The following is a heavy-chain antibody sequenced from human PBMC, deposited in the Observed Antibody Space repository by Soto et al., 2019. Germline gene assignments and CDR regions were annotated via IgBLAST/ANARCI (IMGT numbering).Heavy chain of an antibody. CDR3: ARDPPFSGILRGPPLMDV. Sequence: QVQLVQSEAEVRKPGASVKVSCKASGYSFTTHGISWVRRAPGHGLEWMGCISAYNGDTHYVQRFQGSLTMTTDTSTSTAYMELRSLTSADTAVYYCARDPPFSGILRGPPLMDVWGQGTTVTVSS. J-gene: IGHJ6*02. D-gene: IGHD4-17*01. CDR2: ISAYNGDT. CDR1: GYSFTTHG. V-gene: IGHV1-18*04.